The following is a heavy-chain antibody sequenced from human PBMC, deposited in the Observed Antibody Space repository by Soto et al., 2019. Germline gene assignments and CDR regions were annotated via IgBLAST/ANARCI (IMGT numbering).Heavy chain of an antibody. CDR3: ARVSVDVPE. CDR1: GPTFIAYY. Sequence: QLVQSGAEVKKPGASVRVSCKTSGPTFIAYYIHWVRQAPGQGLEWMGWIDPKSGRTTYEQKFLGRVTMTRDTSINTAYMDLNRLTSDDTDVYYCARVSVDVPEWGQGTLITVSS. D-gene: IGHD5-12*01. J-gene: IGHJ4*02. CDR2: IDPKSGRT. V-gene: IGHV1-2*02.